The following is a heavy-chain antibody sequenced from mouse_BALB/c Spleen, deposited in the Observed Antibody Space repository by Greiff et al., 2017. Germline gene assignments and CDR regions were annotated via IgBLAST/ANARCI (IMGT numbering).Heavy chain of an antibody. Sequence: QVQLQQSGAELVRPGSSVKISCKASGYAFSSYWMNWVKQRPGQGLEWIGQIYPGDGDTNYNGKFKGKATLTADKSSSTAYMQLSSLTSEDSAVYFSARDYGNCRFADWGQGTLVTVSA. J-gene: IGHJ3*01. V-gene: IGHV1-80*01. CDR3: ARDYGNCRFAD. CDR1: GYAFSSYW. D-gene: IGHD2-1*01. CDR2: IYPGDGDT.